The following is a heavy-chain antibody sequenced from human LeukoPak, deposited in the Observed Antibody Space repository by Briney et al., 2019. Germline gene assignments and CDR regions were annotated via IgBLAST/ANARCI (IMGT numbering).Heavy chain of an antibody. D-gene: IGHD3-10*01. CDR1: GFTFSNAW. CDR2: IKSKTDGGTT. J-gene: IGHJ4*02. V-gene: IGHV3-15*01. Sequence: SGGSLRLSCAASGFTFSNAWMSWVRQAPGKGLEWVGRIKSKTDGGTTDYAAPVKGRFTISRDDSKNTLYVQMNSLKTEDTAVYYCTTGPYDYGSGTYYHWGQGALVTVSS. CDR3: TTGPYDYGSGTYYH.